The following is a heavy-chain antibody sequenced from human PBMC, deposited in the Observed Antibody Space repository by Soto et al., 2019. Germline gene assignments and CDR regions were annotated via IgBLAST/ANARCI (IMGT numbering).Heavy chain of an antibody. V-gene: IGHV1-2*04. J-gene: IGHJ6*02. CDR2: INPNSGGT. D-gene: IGHD3-9*01. CDR3: ARDLNDVYGNYDILTGHYYYYGMDV. CDR1: GYTFTGYY. Sequence: GASVKVSCKASGYTFTGYYMHWVRQAPGQGLEWMGWINPNSGGTNYAQKFQGWVTMTRDTSISTAYMELSRLRSDDTAVYYCARDLNDVYGNYDILTGHYYYYGMDVWGQGTTVTVSS.